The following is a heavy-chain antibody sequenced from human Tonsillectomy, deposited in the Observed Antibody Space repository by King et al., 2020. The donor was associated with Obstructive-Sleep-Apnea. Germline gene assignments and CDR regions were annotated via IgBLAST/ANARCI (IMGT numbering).Heavy chain of an antibody. CDR3: ARDNPLLYGVDVYGVDV. V-gene: IGHV3-30*04. CDR1: GFTFNTYP. D-gene: IGHD4-17*01. CDR2: ISYDGSNK. J-gene: IGHJ6*02. Sequence: VQLVESGGGVVQPGRSLRLSCAASGFTFNTYPMHWVRQAPGKGLEWVAFISYDGSNKYYAESVKGRFTISRDNSKNSFYLQMDSLRVEDTALYYCARDNPLLYGVDVYGVDVWGQGTTVTV.